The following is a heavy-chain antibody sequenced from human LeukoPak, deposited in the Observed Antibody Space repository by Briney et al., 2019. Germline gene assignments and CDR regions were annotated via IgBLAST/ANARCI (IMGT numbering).Heavy chain of an antibody. CDR3: AKDARGDWSDHYYYYLDV. Sequence: GGSLRLSCAASGFTFSSYAMSWVRQAPGKGLEWVSAISGSGGSTYYADSVKGRFTISRDNSKNTLYLQMNSLRAEDTAVYYCAKDARGDWSDHYYYYLDVWGKGTRDNVS. V-gene: IGHV3-23*01. D-gene: IGHD3/OR15-3a*01. J-gene: IGHJ6*03. CDR2: ISGSGGST. CDR1: GFTFSSYA.